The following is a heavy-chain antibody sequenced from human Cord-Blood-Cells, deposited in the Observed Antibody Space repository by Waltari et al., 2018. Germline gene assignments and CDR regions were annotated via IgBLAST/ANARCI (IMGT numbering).Heavy chain of an antibody. J-gene: IGHJ3*02. CDR3: ATQRILSAFDI. Sequence: QVQLQESGPGLVKPSQTLSLTCTVSGGSISSGDYYWSWIRQPPGKGLEWIGYIYYRGSTSYSPALKSRVTISVDTSKNQFSLKLSSVTAADTAVYYCATQRILSAFDIWGQGTMVTVSS. V-gene: IGHV4-30-4*08. CDR2: IYYRGST. D-gene: IGHD3-3*01. CDR1: GGSISSGDYY.